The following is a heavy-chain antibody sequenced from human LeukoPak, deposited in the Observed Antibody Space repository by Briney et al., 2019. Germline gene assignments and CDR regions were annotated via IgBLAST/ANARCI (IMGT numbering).Heavy chain of an antibody. CDR1: GFTFSSYW. J-gene: IGHJ4*02. V-gene: IGHV3-15*01. Sequence: GGSLRLSCAASGFTFSSYWMSWVRQAPGKGLEWVGRVKSKTDGETTDYAAPVKGRFTISRDDSKNTLYLQMNSLKTEDTAVYYCTTGLGRSDFDYWGQGTLVTVSS. CDR3: TTGLGRSDFDY. CDR2: VKSKTDGETT.